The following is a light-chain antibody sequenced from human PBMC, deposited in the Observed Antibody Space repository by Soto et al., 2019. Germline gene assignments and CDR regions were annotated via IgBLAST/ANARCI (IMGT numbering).Light chain of an antibody. J-gene: IGLJ1*01. Sequence: QSALTQPPSESGSPGQSVTISCTGTSNDFGSYNYVSWYQQHPGKAPKLIIFEVSERPSGVPDRFSGSKSGSTASLTVSGLQAEDEADYYCSSYAGSNYVFGTGTKLTVL. CDR2: EVS. CDR3: SSYAGSNYV. V-gene: IGLV2-8*01. CDR1: SNDFGSYNY.